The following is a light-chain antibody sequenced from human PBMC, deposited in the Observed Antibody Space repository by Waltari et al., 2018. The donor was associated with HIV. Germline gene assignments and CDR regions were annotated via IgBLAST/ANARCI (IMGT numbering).Light chain of an antibody. J-gene: IGLJ2*01. CDR1: SSNIGRNN. V-gene: IGLV1-44*01. CDR3: AAWDDSLNGVV. Sequence: QSVLTQPPSASGTPGQRVTITCSGSSSNIGRNNLRLYQQLPGTAPKLLIYNNNERPSGVPDRFSGSTSGTSASLAISGLQSESEADYYCAAWDDSLNGVVFGGGTKLTVL. CDR2: NNN.